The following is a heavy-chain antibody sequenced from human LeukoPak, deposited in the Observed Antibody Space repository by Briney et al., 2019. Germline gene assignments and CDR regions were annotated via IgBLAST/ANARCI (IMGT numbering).Heavy chain of an antibody. D-gene: IGHD2-2*01. Sequence: GGSLRLSCAASGFTFDDYGMSWVRQAPGKGLEWVSGINWNGGSTGYADSVKGRFTISRDNAKNSLYLQMNSLRAEDTALYYCARVICSSTSCYAGNFDYWGQGTLVTVSS. J-gene: IGHJ4*02. V-gene: IGHV3-20*04. CDR2: INWNGGST. CDR3: ARVICSSTSCYAGNFDY. CDR1: GFTFDDYG.